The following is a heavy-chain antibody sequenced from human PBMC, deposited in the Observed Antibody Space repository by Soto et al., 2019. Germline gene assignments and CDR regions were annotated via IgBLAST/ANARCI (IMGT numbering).Heavy chain of an antibody. D-gene: IGHD6-13*01. CDR2: MNPNSGNT. J-gene: IGHJ2*01. CDR1: GYTFTSYD. V-gene: IGHV1-8*01. CDR3: ARRGIAVAGYYYYYYFDL. Sequence: ASVKVSCKASGYTFTSYDINWVRQATGQGLEWMGWMNPNSGNTGYAQKLQGRVTMTRNTSISTAYMELSSRGSEDTAVYYCARRGIAVAGYYYYYYFDLWGRGTLVTVAS.